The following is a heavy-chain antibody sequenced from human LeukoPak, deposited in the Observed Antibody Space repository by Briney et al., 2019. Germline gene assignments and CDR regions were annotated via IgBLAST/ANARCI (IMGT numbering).Heavy chain of an antibody. CDR3: ARQIRLDYYDSSGYSFDS. Sequence: SETLSLTCTVSGGSFNGYYWSWVRQSPGKGLESIGFISDSGVSNTSPSLKSRVTISLDTSKKQFSLKLRSVTAADTALYYCARQIRLDYYDSSGYSFDSWGQGTLVTVSS. V-gene: IGHV4-59*08. J-gene: IGHJ4*02. D-gene: IGHD3-22*01. CDR1: GGSFNGYY. CDR2: ISDSGVS.